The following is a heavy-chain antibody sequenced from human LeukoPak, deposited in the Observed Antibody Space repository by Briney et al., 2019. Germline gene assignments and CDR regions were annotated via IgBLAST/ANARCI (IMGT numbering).Heavy chain of an antibody. CDR2: IYNSGST. CDR3: ARGQVGATQLFDY. D-gene: IGHD1-26*01. J-gene: IGHJ4*02. CDR1: GGSVSSSTYY. Sequence: SETLSLTCTVSGGSVSSSTYYWNWIRQPPRKGLEWIGYIYNSGSTNYNPSFKSRLTISVDTSRNQFSLKVNSVTAADTAVYYCARGQVGATQLFDYWGQGTRVTVSS. V-gene: IGHV4-61*01.